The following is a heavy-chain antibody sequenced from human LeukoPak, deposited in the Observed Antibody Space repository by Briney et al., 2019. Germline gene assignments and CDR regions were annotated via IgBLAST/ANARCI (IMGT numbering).Heavy chain of an antibody. D-gene: IGHD2-15*01. CDR1: GASITSYY. J-gene: IGHJ4*02. CDR3: ARVAKDSGFDY. Sequence: SETLSLTCTVPGASITSYYWSWIRQPPGKALEWIGYIYYSGSTNYNPSLKSRVTISVDTSKNQFSLKLRSVTAADTAVYYCARVAKDSGFDYWGQGTLVTVSS. CDR2: IYYSGST. V-gene: IGHV4-59*01.